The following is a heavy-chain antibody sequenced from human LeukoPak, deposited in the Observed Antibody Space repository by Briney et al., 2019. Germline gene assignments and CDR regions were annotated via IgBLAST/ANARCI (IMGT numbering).Heavy chain of an antibody. J-gene: IGHJ4*02. Sequence: ASVKVSCKASGYTFTSYDIIWVRQAPGQGLEWMGWISAYNGNTNYAQKLQGRVTMTTDTSTSTAYMELRSLRSDDTAVYYCARDMAGAVAGTIDYWGQGTLVTVSS. CDR3: ARDMAGAVAGTIDY. D-gene: IGHD6-19*01. CDR1: GYTFTSYD. CDR2: ISAYNGNT. V-gene: IGHV1-18*01.